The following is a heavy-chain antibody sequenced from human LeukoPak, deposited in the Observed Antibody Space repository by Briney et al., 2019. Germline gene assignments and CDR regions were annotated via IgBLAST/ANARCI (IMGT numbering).Heavy chain of an antibody. Sequence: ASVKVSCKASGYTFTSYGISWVRQAPGQGLEWMGWISAYNGNTNYAQKLQGRVTMTTDTSTSTAYMELRSLRSDDTAVYYCARDREKQWLDPPGWFDPWGQGTLVTVSS. V-gene: IGHV1-18*01. CDR1: GYTFTSYG. D-gene: IGHD6-19*01. CDR2: ISAYNGNT. CDR3: ARDREKQWLDPPGWFDP. J-gene: IGHJ5*02.